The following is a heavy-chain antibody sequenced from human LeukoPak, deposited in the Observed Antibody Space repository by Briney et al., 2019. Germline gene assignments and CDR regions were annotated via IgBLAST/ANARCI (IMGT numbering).Heavy chain of an antibody. CDR1: GGSISNYF. V-gene: IGHV4-59*08. J-gene: IGHJ4*02. D-gene: IGHD2-15*01. Sequence: PSETLSLTCTVSGGSISNYFWSWIRQPPGRGLEWIGYVYYNGNTNYNPSLESRVTMSVDTSKNQFSLKLSSVTAADTAVYYCARSVVVAATDDYWGQGTLVTVSS. CDR2: VYYNGNT. CDR3: ARSVVVAATDDY.